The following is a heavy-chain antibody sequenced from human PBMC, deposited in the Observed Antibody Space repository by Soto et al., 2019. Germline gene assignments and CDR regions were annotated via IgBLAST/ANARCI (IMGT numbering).Heavy chain of an antibody. Sequence: QVQLQESGPGLVKPSETLSLTCTVSGGSVSSGDYYWSWIRQPPGKGLEWIGFINYRGTISYNPSLRSRVTISIDTSKDEFSLNLRSLTAADTAVYYCARRSNYVDGRRFDPWGQGTLVTVSS. CDR2: INYRGTI. D-gene: IGHD6-19*01. CDR3: ARRSNYVDGRRFDP. J-gene: IGHJ5*02. CDR1: GGSVSSGDYY. V-gene: IGHV4-30-4*01.